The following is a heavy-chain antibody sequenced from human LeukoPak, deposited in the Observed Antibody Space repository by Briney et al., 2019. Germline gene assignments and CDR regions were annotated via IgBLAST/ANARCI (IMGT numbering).Heavy chain of an antibody. J-gene: IGHJ4*02. CDR2: INSDGSWT. Sequence: GGSLRLSCAASGNYWMHWVRQAPGKGLVWVSHINSDGSWTSYADSVKGRFTISKDNAKNTVYLQMNNLRVEDTAVYYCVSFYETYWGRGTLVTVSS. D-gene: IGHD2-2*01. CDR1: GNYW. CDR3: VSFYETY. V-gene: IGHV3-74*01.